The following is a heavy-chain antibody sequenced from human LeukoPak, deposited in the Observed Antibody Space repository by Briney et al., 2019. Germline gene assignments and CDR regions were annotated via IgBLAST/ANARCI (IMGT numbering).Heavy chain of an antibody. CDR1: GGSFSGYY. D-gene: IGHD2-15*01. J-gene: IGHJ4*02. Sequence: PSETLSLTCAVYGGSFSGYYWSWIRQPPGKGLEWIGEINHSGSTNYNPSLKSRVTISVDTSKNQFSLKLSSVPAADTAVYYCARDVGYCSGGSCYCFDYWGQGTLVTVSS. CDR3: ARDVGYCSGGSCYCFDY. V-gene: IGHV4-34*01. CDR2: INHSGST.